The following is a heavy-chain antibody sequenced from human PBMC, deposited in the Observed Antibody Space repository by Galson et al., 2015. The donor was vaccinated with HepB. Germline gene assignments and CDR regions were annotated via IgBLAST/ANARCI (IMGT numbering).Heavy chain of an antibody. CDR2: IYYSGST. Sequence: ETLSLTCTVSGGSISSYYWSWIRQPPGKGLEWIGYIYYSGSTNYNPSLKSRVTISVDTSKNQFSLKLSSVTAADTAVYYCARHGTSGDDFWSGYYYYYYMDVWGKGTTVTVSS. D-gene: IGHD3-3*01. CDR1: GGSISSYY. J-gene: IGHJ6*03. CDR3: ARHGTSGDDFWSGYYYYYYMDV. V-gene: IGHV4-59*08.